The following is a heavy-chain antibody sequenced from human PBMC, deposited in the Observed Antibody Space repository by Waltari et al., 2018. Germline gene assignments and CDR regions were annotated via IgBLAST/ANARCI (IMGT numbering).Heavy chain of an antibody. J-gene: IGHJ3*02. CDR2: INPSGGST. D-gene: IGHD5-18*01. V-gene: IGHV1-46*01. Sequence: QVQLVQSGAEVKKPGASVKVSCKASGYTFTSYYMHWVRQAPGQGLEWMGIINPSGGSTSYAQNVQGRVTMTRDTSTSTVYMELSSLRSEDTAVYYCARGSWIQLQATLGSFDIWGQGTMVTVSS. CDR3: ARGSWIQLQATLGSFDI. CDR1: GYTFTSYY.